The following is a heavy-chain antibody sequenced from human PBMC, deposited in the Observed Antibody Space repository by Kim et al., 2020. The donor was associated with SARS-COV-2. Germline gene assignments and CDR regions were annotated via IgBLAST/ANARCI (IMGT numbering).Heavy chain of an antibody. CDR1: GFTFSSYA. CDR2: ISGSATVT. D-gene: IGHD3-22*01. CDR3: AGRDYYDSSAPD. J-gene: IGHJ4*01. Sequence: GGSLRLSCAASGFTFSSYAMSWVRQAPGKGLEWVSSISGSATVTYYADSVKGRFTISRDNSKNTLFLQMNNLRAEDTAVYYCAGRDYYDSSAPDWGHGTLVTVSS. V-gene: IGHV3-23*01.